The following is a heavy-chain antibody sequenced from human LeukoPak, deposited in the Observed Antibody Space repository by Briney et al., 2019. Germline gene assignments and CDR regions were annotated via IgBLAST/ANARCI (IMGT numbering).Heavy chain of an antibody. CDR2: TNPNSGGT. J-gene: IGHJ4*02. V-gene: IGHV1-2*02. CDR3: ARRHTNGWYYFDY. D-gene: IGHD6-19*01. CDR1: GYTFTGYY. Sequence: ASVKVSCKASGYTFTGYYIHWVRQAPGPGLEWMGWTNPNSGGTNYAQKFQGRVTMTRDTSISTAYMDLSRLRSDDTAVYYCARRHTNGWYYFDYWGQGTLVTVSS.